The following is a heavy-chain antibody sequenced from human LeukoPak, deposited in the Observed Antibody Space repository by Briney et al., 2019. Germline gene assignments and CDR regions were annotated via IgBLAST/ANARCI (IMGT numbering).Heavy chain of an antibody. CDR3: ARVNQQLVLYY. CDR2: INPNRGGT. J-gene: IGHJ4*02. Sequence: GASVKVSCKASGYTFTCYYMHWVRQAPGKGREGRGWINPNRGGTNYAQKFQGRVTMTRDRSSRKAYMEVRRLRGDATAVYYCARVNQQLVLYYWGQGTLVTVSS. CDR1: GYTFTCYY. V-gene: IGHV1-2*02. D-gene: IGHD6-13*01.